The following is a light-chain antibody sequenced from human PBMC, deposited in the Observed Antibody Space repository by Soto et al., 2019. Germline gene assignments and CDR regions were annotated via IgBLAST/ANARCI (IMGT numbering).Light chain of an antibody. CDR2: EVN. CDR3: SSYAGSSNV. V-gene: IGLV2-8*01. J-gene: IGLJ1*01. CDR1: SSDGGGYNY. Sequence: QSALTQPPSASGSPGQSVAISCTGTSSDGGGYNYVSWYQQQPGKAPKLMIYEVNKRPSGVPDRFSGSKSGNTASLTVSGIQAEDEADYYCSSYAGSSNVFGTGTKLTVL.